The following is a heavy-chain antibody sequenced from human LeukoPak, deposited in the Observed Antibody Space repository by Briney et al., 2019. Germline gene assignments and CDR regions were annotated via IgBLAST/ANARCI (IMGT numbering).Heavy chain of an antibody. CDR1: GDSISSGGYS. J-gene: IGHJ5*02. D-gene: IGHD4-17*01. Sequence: SDTLSLTYAVSGDSISSGGYSWSSIRQPPGKGLEWIGYIYHSGSTYYNPSLKSRVTISVDRSKNQFSLKLSSVTAADTAVYYCARTTVTTSYWFDPWGQGTLVTVSS. CDR3: ARTTVTTSYWFDP. CDR2: IYHSGST. V-gene: IGHV4-30-2*01.